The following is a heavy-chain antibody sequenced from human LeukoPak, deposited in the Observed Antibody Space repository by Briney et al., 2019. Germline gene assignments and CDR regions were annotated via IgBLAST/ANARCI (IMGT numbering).Heavy chain of an antibody. J-gene: IGHJ4*02. CDR2: IYYSGST. CDR3: ARISSGYHYYFDY. Sequence: SETLSLTCTVSGGSISSSTYYWGWIRQPPGKGLEWIGSIYYSGSTYYNSSLKSRVTISVDTSKNQFSLILSSVTAADTAVYYCARISSGYHYYFDYWGQGTLVTVSS. CDR1: GGSISSSTYY. V-gene: IGHV4-39*01. D-gene: IGHD3-22*01.